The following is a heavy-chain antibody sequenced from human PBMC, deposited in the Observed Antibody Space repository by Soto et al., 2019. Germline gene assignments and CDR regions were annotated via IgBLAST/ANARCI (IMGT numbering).Heavy chain of an antibody. V-gene: IGHV1-69*13. CDR2: IIPIFGTA. J-gene: IGHJ6*02. CDR3: ARRGGSMAPPDVYYYYYGMDV. Sequence: SVKVSCKASGGTFSSYAISWVRQAPGQGLEWMGGIIPIFGTANYAQKFQGRVTITADESTSTAYMELSSLRSEDTAVYYCARRGGSMAPPDVYYYYYGMDVWGQGTTVTVSS. CDR1: GGTFSSYA. D-gene: IGHD3-10*01.